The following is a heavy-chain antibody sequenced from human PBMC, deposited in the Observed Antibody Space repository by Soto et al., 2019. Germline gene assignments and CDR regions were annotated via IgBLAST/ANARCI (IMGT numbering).Heavy chain of an antibody. CDR3: ARVREAFGYSGYYFDY. CDR1: GYTFTSYG. V-gene: IGHV1-18*01. Sequence: GASVKVSCKASGYTFTSYGMSWVRQAPGQGLKWMGWISAYNGNTNYAQKLQGRVNMTTDTSTSTAYMELRSLRSDDTAVYYCARVREAFGYSGYYFDYWGQGTLLTVSS. J-gene: IGHJ4*02. CDR2: ISAYNGNT. D-gene: IGHD3-22*01.